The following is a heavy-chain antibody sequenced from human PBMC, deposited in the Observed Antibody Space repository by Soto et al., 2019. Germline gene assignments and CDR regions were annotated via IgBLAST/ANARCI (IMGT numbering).Heavy chain of an antibody. CDR2: IYYSGST. J-gene: IGHJ6*02. CDR1: GGSISSYY. Sequence: SKTLSLTCTVSGGSISSYYWSWIRQPPGKGLEWIGYIYYSGSTNYNPSLKSRVTISVDTSKKQFSMKLSSVTAADTAVYYCARALSYHYNCMDVWDQGTTVTAAS. V-gene: IGHV4-59*01. CDR3: ARALSYHYNCMDV.